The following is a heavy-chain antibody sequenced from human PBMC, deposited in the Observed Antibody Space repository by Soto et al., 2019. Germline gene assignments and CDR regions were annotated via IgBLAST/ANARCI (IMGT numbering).Heavy chain of an antibody. CDR3: ERDPPRIAAGYYYYYGMDV. Sequence: ASVKVSCKASGGTFSSYHISRAQQAPGPGLEWMGRISAYNGNTNYAQKLQGRVTMTTDTSTSTAYMELRSLRSDDTAVYYCERDPPRIAAGYYYYYGMDVWGQGTTVTVSS. J-gene: IGHJ6*02. V-gene: IGHV1-18*04. CDR2: ISAYNGNT. CDR1: GGTFSSYH. D-gene: IGHD6-6*01.